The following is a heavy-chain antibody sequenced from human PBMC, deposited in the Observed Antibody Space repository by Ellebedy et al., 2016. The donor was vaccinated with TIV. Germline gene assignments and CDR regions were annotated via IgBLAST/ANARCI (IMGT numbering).Heavy chain of an antibody. J-gene: IGHJ2*01. D-gene: IGHD2-15*01. CDR3: AADSVVGPSASWYFDL. V-gene: IGHV1-58*01. CDR2: IVVGSGNT. CDR1: GFTFTKSA. Sequence: SVKVSCKASGFTFTKSAVQWVRQARGQRLEWIGWIVVGSGNTYYAQKFQERVTITRDISTSTAYMELSSLRSEDTAVYYCAADSVVGPSASWYFDLWGRGTLVTVSS.